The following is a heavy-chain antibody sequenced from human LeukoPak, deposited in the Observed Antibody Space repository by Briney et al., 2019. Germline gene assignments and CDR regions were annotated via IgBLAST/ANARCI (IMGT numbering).Heavy chain of an antibody. D-gene: IGHD4-23*01. CDR1: GYTFTRYY. CDR2: INPHSCST. J-gene: IGHJ4*02. V-gene: IGHV1-2*06. Sequence: ASVKVSCKASGYTFTRYYMHWVRQAPAQGLEWMRRINPHSCSTNYAEKLQGRVTMTRDTSISTAYMELSRLRSDDTAVYYCARTYGGTKYYFDYWGQGTLVTVSS. CDR3: ARTYGGTKYYFDY.